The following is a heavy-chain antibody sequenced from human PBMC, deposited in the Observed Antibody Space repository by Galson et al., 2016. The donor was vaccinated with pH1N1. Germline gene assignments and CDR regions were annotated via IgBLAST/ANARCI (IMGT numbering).Heavy chain of an antibody. V-gene: IGHV2-5*02. CDR1: GFSLKTTGVG. CDR2: IYWDDDK. J-gene: IGHJ4*02. D-gene: IGHD2-2*01. Sequence: PALVKPTQTLTLTCTFSGFSLKTTGVGVGWIRQPPGKALERLALIYWDDDKRYSPSLKSRLTVTKDTSKNHVVLTMTNMDPLDTATYYCAHNSIQMPFDYWGQGTPVTVSS. CDR3: AHNSIQMPFDY.